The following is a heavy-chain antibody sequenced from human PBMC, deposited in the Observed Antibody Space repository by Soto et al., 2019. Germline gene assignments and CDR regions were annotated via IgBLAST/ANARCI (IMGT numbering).Heavy chain of an antibody. J-gene: IGHJ4*01. Sequence: PGGSLRLSCTVSGFTFDIYAMSWVRQAPGKGLEWISGNNWNGASAGYADSVKGRFTISRDNAKKSLYLQMNSLRAEDTAFYYCAGGLNKAAPSFEYWGQGTLVTVSS. CDR3: AGGLNKAAPSFEY. CDR1: GFTFDIYA. CDR2: NNWNGASA. V-gene: IGHV3-20*04. D-gene: IGHD6-25*01.